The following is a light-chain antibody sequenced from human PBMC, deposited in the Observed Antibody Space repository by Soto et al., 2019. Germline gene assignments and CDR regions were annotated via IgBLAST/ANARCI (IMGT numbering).Light chain of an antibody. J-gene: IGLJ2*01. CDR3: GAWDNSLTVVV. V-gene: IGLV1-51*01. CDR2: DND. CDR1: SSNIGRNS. Sequence: QSVLTQPPSLSAAPGQKVTISGSGSSSNIGRNSVSWYQHLPGTAPKLLIYDNDKRPSGIPDRFSGSKSGTSATLGITGLQTGDEADYYCGAWDNSLTVVVFGGGTKVTVL.